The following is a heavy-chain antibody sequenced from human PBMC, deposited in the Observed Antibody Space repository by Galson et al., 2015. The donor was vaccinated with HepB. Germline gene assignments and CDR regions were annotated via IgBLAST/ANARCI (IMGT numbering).Heavy chain of an antibody. CDR1: GFTFSSYS. J-gene: IGHJ4*02. V-gene: IGHV3-21*01. CDR2: ISSSSSYI. CDR3: AREGPYVDYYDSSGYYAWGYFDY. Sequence: SLRLSCAASGFTFSSYSMNWVRQAPGKGLEWVSSISSSSSYIYYADSVKGRFTISRDNAKNSLYLQMNSLRAEDTAVYYCAREGPYVDYYDSSGYYAWGYFDYWGQGTLVTVSS. D-gene: IGHD3-22*01.